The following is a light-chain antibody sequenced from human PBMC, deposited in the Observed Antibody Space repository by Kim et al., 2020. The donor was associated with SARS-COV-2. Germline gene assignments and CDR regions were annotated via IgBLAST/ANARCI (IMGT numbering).Light chain of an antibody. CDR2: GNS. Sequence: QSVLTQPPSVSGAPGQRVTISCTGSSSNIGAGYDVHWYQQLPGTAPKLLIYGNSNRPSGVPDRFSGSKSGTSASLAITGLQAEDEADYYYQSYDSSLSVVFGGGPQLTVL. V-gene: IGLV1-40*01. J-gene: IGLJ2*01. CDR3: QSYDSSLSVV. CDR1: SSNIGAGYD.